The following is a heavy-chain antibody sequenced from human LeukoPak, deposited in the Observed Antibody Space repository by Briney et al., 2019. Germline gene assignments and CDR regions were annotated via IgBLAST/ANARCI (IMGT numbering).Heavy chain of an antibody. CDR2: INTNTGSP. CDR1: GYTFTSYA. Sequence: ASVKVSCKASGYTFTSYAMNWVRQAPGQGLEWMGWINTNTGSPTYAQGFTGRFVFSLDTSVSTAYLQISSLKAEDTAVYYCARVAPGYSSSNLDYWGQGTLVTVSS. CDR3: ARVAPGYSSSNLDY. V-gene: IGHV7-4-1*02. J-gene: IGHJ4*02. D-gene: IGHD6-13*01.